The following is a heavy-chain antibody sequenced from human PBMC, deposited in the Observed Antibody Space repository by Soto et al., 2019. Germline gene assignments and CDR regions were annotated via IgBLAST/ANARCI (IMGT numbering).Heavy chain of an antibody. CDR3: ARGVGSGVVYYYMDV. CDR1: GYTFTGYY. J-gene: IGHJ6*03. Sequence: GGPVKVSCKASGYTFTGYYMHWVRQAPGQGLEWMGWINPNSGGTNYAQKFQGWVTMTRDTSISTAYMELSRLRSDDTAVYYCARGVGSGVVYYYMDVWGKGTTVTVSS. CDR2: INPNSGGT. V-gene: IGHV1-2*04. D-gene: IGHD3-10*01.